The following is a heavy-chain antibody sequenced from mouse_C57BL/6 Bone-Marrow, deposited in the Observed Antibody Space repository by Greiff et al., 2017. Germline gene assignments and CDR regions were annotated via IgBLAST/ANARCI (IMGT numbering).Heavy chain of an antibody. CDR2: IYPSSGNT. CDR1: GYTFTSYG. D-gene: IGHD2-5*01. CDR3: ERKTYSSNYVEGFDY. Sequence: VQLQQSGAELARPGASVKMSCKASGYTFTSYGISWVKQSTGQGLEWIGEIYPSSGNTYYNEKFKGKATLTADKSSSTSYMALRSLTSEDSAVYFCERKTYSSNYVEGFDYWGQGTTLTVSS. J-gene: IGHJ2*01. V-gene: IGHV1-81*01.